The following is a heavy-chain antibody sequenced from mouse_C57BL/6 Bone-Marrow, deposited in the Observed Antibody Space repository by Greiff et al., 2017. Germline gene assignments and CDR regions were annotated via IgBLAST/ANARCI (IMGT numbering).Heavy chain of an antibody. D-gene: IGHD1-1*01. CDR3: ARGPYYYGSSYWFAY. CDR2: IDPSDSYT. V-gene: IGHV1-50*01. J-gene: IGHJ3*01. Sequence: QVQLQQPGAELVKPGASVKLSCKASGYTFTSYWMQWVNQRPGQGLEWIGEIDPSDSYTHYNQKFKGQATLTVDTSSSTAYMQRSSLASEDSAVYYCARGPYYYGSSYWFAYWGQGTLVTVSA. CDR1: GYTFTSYW.